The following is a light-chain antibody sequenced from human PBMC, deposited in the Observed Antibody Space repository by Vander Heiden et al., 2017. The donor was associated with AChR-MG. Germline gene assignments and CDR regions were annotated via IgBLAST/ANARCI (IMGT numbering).Light chain of an antibody. V-gene: IGLV2-11*01. CDR1: SSDVGGYNF. CDR2: DVT. Sequence: QSALTQPRSVSGSPGQSVPISCTGTSSDVGGYNFVSWYQKHPGKVPKLIIYDVTKRPSGVPDRFSGSKSGNTASLTISGLQAEDEADYYCFSYASNYWVFGGGTKLTVL. J-gene: IGLJ3*02. CDR3: FSYASNYWV.